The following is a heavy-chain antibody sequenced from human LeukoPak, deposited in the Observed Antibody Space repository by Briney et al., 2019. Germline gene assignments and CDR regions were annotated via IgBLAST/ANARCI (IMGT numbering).Heavy chain of an antibody. CDR3: ARDVYGSGSYLYDY. Sequence: GASVKVSCKASGYTFTGYYMHWVRQAPGQGLGWMGWINPNSGGTNYAQKFQGRVTMTRDTSISTAYMELSRLRSDDTAVYYCARDVYGSGSYLYDYWGQGTLVTVSS. V-gene: IGHV1-2*02. J-gene: IGHJ4*02. CDR2: INPNSGGT. D-gene: IGHD3-10*01. CDR1: GYTFTGYY.